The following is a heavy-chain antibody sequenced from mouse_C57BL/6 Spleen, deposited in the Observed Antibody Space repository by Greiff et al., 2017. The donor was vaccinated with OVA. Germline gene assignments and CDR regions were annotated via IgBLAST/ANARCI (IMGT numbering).Heavy chain of an antibody. Sequence: EVKLVESGGGLVQPGGSMKLSCVASGFTFSNYWMNWVRQSPEKGLEWVAQIRLKSDNYATHYAESVKGRFTISRDDSKSSVYLQMNNLRAEDTGIYYFTRTVGTHFDYWGQGTTLTVSS. J-gene: IGHJ2*01. D-gene: IGHD1-1*01. CDR3: TRTVGTHFDY. V-gene: IGHV6-3*01. CDR1: GFTFSNYW. CDR2: IRLKSDNYAT.